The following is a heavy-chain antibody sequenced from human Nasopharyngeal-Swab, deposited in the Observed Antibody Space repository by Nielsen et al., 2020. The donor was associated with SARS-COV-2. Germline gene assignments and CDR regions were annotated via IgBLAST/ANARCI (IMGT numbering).Heavy chain of an antibody. CDR3: ARDRYDSSGYYSYTSYIDY. CDR1: GFTFRSYS. CDR2: ISGSGGST. J-gene: IGHJ4*02. Sequence: GESLKISCAASGFTFRSYSMNWVRQAPGKGLEWVSVISGSGGSTYYADSVKGRFTISRDNSKNTLYLQMNSLRAEDTAVYYCARDRYDSSGYYSYTSYIDYWGQGTLVTVSS. V-gene: IGHV3-23*01. D-gene: IGHD3-22*01.